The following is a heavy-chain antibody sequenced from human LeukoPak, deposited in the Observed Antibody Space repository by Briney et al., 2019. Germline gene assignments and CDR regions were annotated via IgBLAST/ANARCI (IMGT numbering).Heavy chain of an antibody. CDR3: AQQPDYYGSGSYWFFDY. Sequence: PGGSLRLSCAASGFTFSSYGLHWVRQAPGKGLEWVAVISYDGSNEYYADSVKGRFTISRDNSKNTLYMQMNSLRAEDTAVYYCAQQPDYYGSGSYWFFDYWGQGTLVTVSS. D-gene: IGHD3-10*01. CDR2: ISYDGSNE. CDR1: GFTFSSYG. V-gene: IGHV3-30*03. J-gene: IGHJ4*02.